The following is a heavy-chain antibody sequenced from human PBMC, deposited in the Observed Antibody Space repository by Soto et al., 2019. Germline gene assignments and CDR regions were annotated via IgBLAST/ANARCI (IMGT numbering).Heavy chain of an antibody. CDR2: INPNSGDA. Sequence: QVQLVHSGAELKKPGASVKVSCKASGYTFTAYAMHWVRQAPGQGLEWMGWINPNSGDATYAQKFQARVTMTMDTSITTASMELSSLSYDDTAVYYCAREASAVLALDYLGQGTLVTVSS. CDR3: AREASAVLALDY. CDR1: GYTFTAYA. V-gene: IGHV1-2*02. J-gene: IGHJ4*02. D-gene: IGHD6-19*01.